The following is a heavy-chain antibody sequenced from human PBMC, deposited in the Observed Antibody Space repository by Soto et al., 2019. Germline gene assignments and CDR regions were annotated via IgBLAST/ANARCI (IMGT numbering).Heavy chain of an antibody. J-gene: IGHJ4*02. CDR2: ISGSGAST. D-gene: IGHD6-19*01. CDR3: AKISSPYSSGWSDY. CDR1: GFIFSSYA. Sequence: SGGSLRLSCAASGFIFSSYAMSWVRQAPGKGLEWVSAISGSGASTYYTDSVTGRFTISRDNSKNTLYLQMNSLRAEDTAVYYCAKISSPYSSGWSDYWGQGTLVTVSS. V-gene: IGHV3-23*01.